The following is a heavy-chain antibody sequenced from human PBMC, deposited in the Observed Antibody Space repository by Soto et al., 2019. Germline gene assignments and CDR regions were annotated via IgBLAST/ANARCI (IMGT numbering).Heavy chain of an antibody. CDR3: ARDQYSITMIVVVIPPDAFGI. J-gene: IGHJ3*02. V-gene: IGHV3-30-3*01. CDR2: ISYDGSNK. D-gene: IGHD3-22*01. CDR1: GFTFSSYA. Sequence: SGGSLRLSCAASGFTFSSYAMHWVRQAPGKGLEWVAVISYDGSNKYYADSVKGRFTISRDNSKNTLYLQMNSLRAEDTAVYYCARDQYSITMIVVVIPPDAFGIWGQGTMVTVSS.